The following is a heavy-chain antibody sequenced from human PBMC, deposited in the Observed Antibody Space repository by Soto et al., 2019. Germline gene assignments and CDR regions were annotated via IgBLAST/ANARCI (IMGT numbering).Heavy chain of an antibody. CDR3: AKDDRYYYGSGSYYYYYGMDV. J-gene: IGHJ6*02. V-gene: IGHV3-30*18. Sequence: PVGSLRLSCAASGFTFSSYGMHWVRQAPGKGLEWVAVISYDGSNKYYADSVKGRFTISRDNSKNTLYLQMNSLRAEDTAVYYCAKDDRYYYGSGSYYYYYGMDVWGQGTTVTVSS. CDR1: GFTFSSYG. D-gene: IGHD3-10*01. CDR2: ISYDGSNK.